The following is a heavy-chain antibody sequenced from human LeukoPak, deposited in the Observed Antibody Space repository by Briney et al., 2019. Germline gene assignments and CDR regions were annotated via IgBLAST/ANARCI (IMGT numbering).Heavy chain of an antibody. D-gene: IGHD3-10*01. V-gene: IGHV4-34*01. CDR1: GGSFSGYY. Sequence: PSETLSLTCAVYGGSFSGYYWSWIRQPPGKGLEWIGEINHSGSTNYNPSLKGRVTISVDTSKNQFSLKLSSVTAADTAVYYCARGARSYYGSGSYYNPWYYYGMDVWGQGTTVTVSS. CDR2: INHSGST. CDR3: ARGARSYYGSGSYYNPWYYYGMDV. J-gene: IGHJ6*02.